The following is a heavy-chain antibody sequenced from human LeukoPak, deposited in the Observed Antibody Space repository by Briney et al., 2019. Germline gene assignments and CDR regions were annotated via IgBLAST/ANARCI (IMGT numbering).Heavy chain of an antibody. J-gene: IGHJ3*02. D-gene: IGHD2-15*01. V-gene: IGHV3-53*01. CDR3: ARGAGYCSGGSCYSDDAFDI. CDR2: IYSGGST. CDR1: GFTVSSNY. Sequence: SGGSLRLSCAASGFTVSSNYMSWVRQAPGKRLEWVSVIYSGGSTYYADSVKGRFTISRDNSKNTLYLQMNSLRAEDTAVYYCARGAGYCSGGSCYSDDAFDIWGQGTMVTVSS.